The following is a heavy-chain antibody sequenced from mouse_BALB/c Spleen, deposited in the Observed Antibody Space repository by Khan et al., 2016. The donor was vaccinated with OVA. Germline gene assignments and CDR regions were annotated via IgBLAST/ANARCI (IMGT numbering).Heavy chain of an antibody. J-gene: IGHJ3*01. D-gene: IGHD1-1*01. V-gene: IGHV3-8*02. CDR2: ISYSGNS. CDR3: ACELRGFAY. Sequence: EVQLQESGPSLVKPSQTLSLTCSVTGDSITSGYWTWIRKFPGNKLEYMGYISYSGNSYYNPSLKSRISITRDTSKNQYYLQLNSVTTEDTASFYCACELRGFAYWGQGTLVTVSA. CDR1: GDSITSGY.